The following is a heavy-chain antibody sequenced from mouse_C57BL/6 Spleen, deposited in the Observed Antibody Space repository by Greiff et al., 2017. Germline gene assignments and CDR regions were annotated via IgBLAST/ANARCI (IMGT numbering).Heavy chain of an antibody. CDR3: TRGGGYVDY. CDR1: GFTFSSYA. J-gene: IGHJ2*01. Sequence: EVQLVESGAGLVKPGGSLQLSCAASGFTFSSYAMSWVRQTPEKRLEWVAYIRSGGYSIYYADTVTGRFTISRDNARNTLYLQLSSLKSEDTAMYYCTRGGGYVDYWGQGTTLTVSS. V-gene: IGHV5-9-1*02. CDR2: IRSGGYSI.